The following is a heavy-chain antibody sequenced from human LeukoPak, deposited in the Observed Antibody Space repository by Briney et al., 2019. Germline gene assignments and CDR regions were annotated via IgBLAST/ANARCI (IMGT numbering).Heavy chain of an antibody. Sequence: ASVKVSCKVSGYTLTELSIHWVRQAPGKGLEWMGGFDPEDGETIYAQKFQGRVTLTEDTSTDPAYMELSSLRSEDTAVYFCATDGMGSTTTSFNWFDPWGQGTLVTVSS. V-gene: IGHV1-24*01. CDR2: FDPEDGET. D-gene: IGHD2-2*01. J-gene: IGHJ5*02. CDR3: ATDGMGSTTTSFNWFDP. CDR1: GYTLTELS.